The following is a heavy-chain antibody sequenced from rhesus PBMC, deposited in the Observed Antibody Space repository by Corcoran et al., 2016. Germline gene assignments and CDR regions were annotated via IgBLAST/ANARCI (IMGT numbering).Heavy chain of an antibody. CDR2: IYGSGSST. D-gene: IGHD2-39*01. V-gene: IGHV4-169*01. Sequence: QLQLQESGPGLVKPSETLSVTCAVSGGSISSNYWSWIRQAPGKGLEWIWYIYGSGSSTNYNPSLKSRVTLSVDTSKNQFSLRLSSVTAADTAVYYCVRVRCSRGVCYPRFDVWGPGVLVTVSS. CDR3: VRVRCSRGVCYPRFDV. J-gene: IGHJ5-1*01. CDR1: GGSISSNY.